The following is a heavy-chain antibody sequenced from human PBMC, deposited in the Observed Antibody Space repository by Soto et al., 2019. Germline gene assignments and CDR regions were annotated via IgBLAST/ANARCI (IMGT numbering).Heavy chain of an antibody. J-gene: IGHJ4*02. V-gene: IGHV1-69*04. CDR1: GDAFTSYA. CDR3: GYSYGPFDY. Sequence: SVKVSCKASGDAFTSYAMYWVRPAPGQRLEWMGRINPIIGNANYSQKFQGRVTITADKSTSTAYMELSSLRSEDTAVYYCGYSYGPFDYWGQGTLVTVSS. D-gene: IGHD5-18*01. CDR2: INPIIGNA.